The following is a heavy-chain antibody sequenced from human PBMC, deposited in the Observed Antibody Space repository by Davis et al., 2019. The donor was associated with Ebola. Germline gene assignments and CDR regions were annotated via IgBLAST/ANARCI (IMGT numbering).Heavy chain of an antibody. J-gene: IGHJ6*02. D-gene: IGHD1-26*01. CDR2: INPNSGGT. CDR3: ARGEPPYYYYGMDV. V-gene: IGHV1-2*04. Sequence: AASVKVSCKASGYTFTSYGISWVRQAPGQGLEWMGWINPNSGGTNYAQKFQGWVTMTRDTSISTAYMELSRLRSDDTAVYYCARGEPPYYYYGMDVWGQGTTVTVSS. CDR1: GYTFTSYG.